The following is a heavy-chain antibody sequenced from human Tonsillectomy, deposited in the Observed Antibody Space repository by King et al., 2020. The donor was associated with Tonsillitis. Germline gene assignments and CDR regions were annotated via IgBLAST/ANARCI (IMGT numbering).Heavy chain of an antibody. V-gene: IGHV3-23*04. J-gene: IGHJ4*02. Sequence: VQLVESGGGLVQRGGSLRLSCAVSGFTFRTYAMSWVRQAPGMGLEGGSASSGSGGSTWYADSVQGRVTISRDNSKNTLYLQMNSLRAEDTAVYYCAKETSRSYGDYWGQGTLVIVSS. CDR2: SSGSGGST. CDR1: GFTFRTYA. CDR3: AKETSRSYGDY. D-gene: IGHD1-26*01.